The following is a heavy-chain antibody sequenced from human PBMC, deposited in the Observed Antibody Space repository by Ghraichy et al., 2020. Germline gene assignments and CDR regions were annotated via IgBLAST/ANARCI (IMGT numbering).Heavy chain of an antibody. CDR1: GFTFSRYD. CDR2: ILTDGSEE. CDR3: ARKVESGSYRRDWLDP. V-gene: IGHV3-30*03. Sequence: GGSLRLSCVASGFTFSRYDMHWVRQAPGKGLEGVAVILTDGSEEYYADSVKGRFTISRDNSKDTLYLQMTSLRADDTAVYYCARKVESGSYRRDWLDPWGQGSLVTVSS. D-gene: IGHD1-26*01. J-gene: IGHJ5*02.